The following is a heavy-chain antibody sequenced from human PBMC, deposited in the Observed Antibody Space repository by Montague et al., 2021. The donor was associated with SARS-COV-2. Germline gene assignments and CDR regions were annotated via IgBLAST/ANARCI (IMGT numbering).Heavy chain of an antibody. Sequence: SETLSLTCTVSGGSISSSSYYWGWIRQPPGKGLEWIGYIYYSGSTNYXXXLKSRVTISVDTSKNQFSLKLSSVTAADTAVYYCARRGLGYCSSTSCQNAFDIWGQGTMVTVSS. J-gene: IGHJ3*02. CDR1: GGSISSSSYY. D-gene: IGHD2-2*01. CDR2: IYYSGST. V-gene: IGHV4-61*05. CDR3: ARRGLGYCSSTSCQNAFDI.